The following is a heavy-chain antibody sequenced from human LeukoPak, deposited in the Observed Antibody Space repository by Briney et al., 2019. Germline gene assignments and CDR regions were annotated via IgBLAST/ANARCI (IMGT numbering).Heavy chain of an antibody. CDR3: ARASGSYHFPLVDS. D-gene: IGHD3-3*01. CDR1: GGSISSYY. Sequence: KTSQTLSLTCTVSGGSISSYYWSWIRQPPGKGLEWIGYIYYSGSTNYNPSLKSRVSISLNRSKNQFSLNLRSVTAADTALYYCARASGSYHFPLVDSWGQGTLVTVSA. J-gene: IGHJ4*02. V-gene: IGHV4-59*12. CDR2: IYYSGST.